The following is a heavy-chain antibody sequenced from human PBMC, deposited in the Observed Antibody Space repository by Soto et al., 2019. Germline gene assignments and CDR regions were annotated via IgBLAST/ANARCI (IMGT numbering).Heavy chain of an antibody. CDR1: GFTFSNYW. CDR2: IDHDGPT. V-gene: IGHV3-74*01. J-gene: IGHJ4*02. CDR3: VRDSHGDY. Sequence: EVQLVESGGGLGQPGGSLRLSCAGSGFTFSNYWMHWVRQAPGKGLEWVSRIDHDGPTDYADSVRGRFTLSRDNAENTLYLQMNSLRTEDTAVYYCVRDSHGDYWGQGTLVTGSS.